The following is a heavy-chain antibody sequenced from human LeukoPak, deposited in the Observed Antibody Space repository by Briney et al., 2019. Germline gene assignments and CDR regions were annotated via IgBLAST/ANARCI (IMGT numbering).Heavy chain of an antibody. D-gene: IGHD3-16*01. CDR3: ARRRGEPNIFDY. V-gene: IGHV1-2*06. CDR1: GYTFTGYY. J-gene: IGHJ4*02. Sequence: ASVKVSCKASGYTFTGYYMHWVRQAPGQGLEWMGRINPNSGGTNYAQKFQGRVTMTRDTSISTAYMELSRLRPDDTALYYCARRRGEPNIFDYWGQGTLVTVSS. CDR2: INPNSGGT.